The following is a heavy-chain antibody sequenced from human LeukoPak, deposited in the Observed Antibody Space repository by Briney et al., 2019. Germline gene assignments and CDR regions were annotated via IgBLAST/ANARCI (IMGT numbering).Heavy chain of an antibody. CDR2: IIPILGIA. J-gene: IGHJ4*02. CDR1: GGTFSSYA. V-gene: IGHV1-69*04. Sequence: SVKGSCKASGGTFSSYAISWVRQAPGQGLEWMGRIIPILGIANYAQKFQGRVTITADKSTSTAYMELSSLRSEDTAVYYCARGQDYYDSSGYYPLDYWGQGTLVTVSS. D-gene: IGHD3-22*01. CDR3: ARGQDYYDSSGYYPLDY.